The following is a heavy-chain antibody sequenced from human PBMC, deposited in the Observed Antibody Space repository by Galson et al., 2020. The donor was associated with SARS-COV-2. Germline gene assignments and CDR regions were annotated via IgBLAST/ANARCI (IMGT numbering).Heavy chain of an antibody. V-gene: IGHV3-23*01. J-gene: IGHJ6*02. D-gene: IGHD3-3*01. CDR1: GFTFKNYG. CDR2: ISGTGDST. Sequence: GESLKISCAASGFTFKNYGMNWVRQAPGKGLEWVSVISGTGDSTHYADSVKGRFTISRDNGKTTVYLQMNSLRVDDTAVYYCAKGGFWSGPPLDVWGQGTTVTVSS. CDR3: AKGGFWSGPPLDV.